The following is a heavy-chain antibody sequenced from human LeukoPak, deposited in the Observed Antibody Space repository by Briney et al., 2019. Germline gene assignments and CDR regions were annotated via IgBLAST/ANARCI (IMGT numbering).Heavy chain of an antibody. J-gene: IGHJ4*02. CDR1: GFTFSSYG. V-gene: IGHV3-30*02. CDR3: ARSVDY. CDR2: IRYDGSQK. Sequence: QPGGSLRLSCAASGFTFSSYGMHWVRQAPGKGLEWVTFIRYDGSQKYYADSVKGRFTISRDISKNTLYLQMKSLRPEDTAVYYCARSVDYRGQGTLVTVSS.